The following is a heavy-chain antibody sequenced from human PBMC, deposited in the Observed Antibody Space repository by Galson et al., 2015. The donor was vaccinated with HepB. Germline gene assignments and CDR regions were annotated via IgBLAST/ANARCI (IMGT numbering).Heavy chain of an antibody. J-gene: IGHJ4*02. Sequence: LRLSCAASGFPFRTFGMHWVRQAPGKGLEWVAVISYDRSNKFYADSVKGRFTISRDNSKNTLFLQMNSLRSEDTAIYYCAKDFESRANYGDSFGTWGQGTLVTVSS. CDR1: GFPFRTFG. CDR3: AKDFESRANYGDSFGT. V-gene: IGHV3-30*18. D-gene: IGHD4-17*01. CDR2: ISYDRSNK.